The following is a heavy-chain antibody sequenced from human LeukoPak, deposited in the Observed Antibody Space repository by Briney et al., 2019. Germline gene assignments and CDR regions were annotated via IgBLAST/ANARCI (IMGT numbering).Heavy chain of an antibody. CDR1: GFTFDDYA. CDR3: ARAHLRASAFDI. CDR2: ISGDGGST. Sequence: GGSLRLSCAASGFTFDDYAMHWVRQAPGKGLEWVSLISGDGGSTYYADSVKGRFTISRDNAKNSLYLQMNSLRAEDTALYYCARAHLRASAFDIWGQGTMVTVSS. J-gene: IGHJ3*02. D-gene: IGHD4-17*01. V-gene: IGHV3-43*02.